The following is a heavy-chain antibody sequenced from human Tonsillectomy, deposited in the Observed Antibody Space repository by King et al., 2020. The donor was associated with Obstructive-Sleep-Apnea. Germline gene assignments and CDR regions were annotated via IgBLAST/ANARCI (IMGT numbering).Heavy chain of an antibody. CDR2: IKQDGGEK. V-gene: IGHV3-7*01. Sequence: EVQLVESGGGLVQPGGSLRLSCTVSGFTFSNYWMTWVRQAPGKGLEWVANIKQDGGEKYYLDSVKGRFTISRDNAKNSLYLQMNSLRAEDTAVYYCARDRPRDDYGDLHEVYWGQGTLVTVSS. D-gene: IGHD4-17*01. J-gene: IGHJ4*02. CDR3: ARDRPRDDYGDLHEVY. CDR1: GFTFSNYW.